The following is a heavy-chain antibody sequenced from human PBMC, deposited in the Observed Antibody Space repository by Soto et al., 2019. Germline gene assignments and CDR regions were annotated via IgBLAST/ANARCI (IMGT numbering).Heavy chain of an antibody. V-gene: IGHV1-69*08. J-gene: IGHJ5*02. CDR1: GGTFSSYT. CDR2: IIPILGIA. CDR3: ARDSSGYDENWFAP. Sequence: QVQLVQSGAEVKKPGSSVKVSCKASGGTFSSYTISWVRQAPGQGLEWMGRIIPILGIANYAQKFQGRVTITADKSTGTAYMELSSLRSEDTAVYYCARDSSGYDENWFAPWGQGTLVTVSS. D-gene: IGHD5-12*01.